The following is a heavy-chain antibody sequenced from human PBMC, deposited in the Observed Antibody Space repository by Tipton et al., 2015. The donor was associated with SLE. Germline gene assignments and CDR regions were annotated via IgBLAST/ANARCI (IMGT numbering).Heavy chain of an antibody. J-gene: IGHJ4*02. Sequence: GLVKPSETLSLTCAVYGGSFSGYYWSWIRQPPGKGLEWIGEINHSGSTNYNPSLKSRVTISVDTSKNQFSLKLSSVTAADTAVYYCASKLGIYPDYWGQGTLVTVSS. CDR1: GGSFSGYY. V-gene: IGHV4-34*01. CDR3: ASKLGIYPDY. CDR2: INHSGST. D-gene: IGHD7-27*01.